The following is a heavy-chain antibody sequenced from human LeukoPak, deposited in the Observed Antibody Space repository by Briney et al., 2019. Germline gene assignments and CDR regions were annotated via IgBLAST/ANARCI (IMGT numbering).Heavy chain of an antibody. Sequence: GASVKVSCKASGYTFTGYYMHWVRQAPGQGLEWMGWINPNSGGTNYAQKFQGRVTMTRDTSISTAYMELSRLRSDDTAVYYCARGLYDSSGLASDYWGQGTLVTVSS. D-gene: IGHD3-22*01. CDR3: ARGLYDSSGLASDY. V-gene: IGHV1-2*02. CDR1: GYTFTGYY. CDR2: INPNSGGT. J-gene: IGHJ4*02.